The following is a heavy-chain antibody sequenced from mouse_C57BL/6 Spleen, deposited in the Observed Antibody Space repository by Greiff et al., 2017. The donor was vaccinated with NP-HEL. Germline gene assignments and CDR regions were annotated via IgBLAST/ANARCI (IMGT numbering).Heavy chain of an antibody. V-gene: IGHV14-1*01. Sequence: LKESGAELVRPGASVKLSCTASGFNIKDYYMHWVKQRPEQGLEWIGRIDPEDGDTEYAPKFQGKATMTADTSSNTAYLQLSSLTSEDTAVYYCTTDYYGSSYGYFDVWGTGTTVTVSS. CDR1: GFNIKDYY. J-gene: IGHJ1*03. D-gene: IGHD1-1*01. CDR3: TTDYYGSSYGYFDV. CDR2: IDPEDGDT.